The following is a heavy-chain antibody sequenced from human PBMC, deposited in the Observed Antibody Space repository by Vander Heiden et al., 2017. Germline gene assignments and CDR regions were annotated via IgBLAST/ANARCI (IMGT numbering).Heavy chain of an antibody. CDR3: ARDRGSYSGYYYYYGMDV. J-gene: IGHJ6*02. Sequence: QVQLVESGGGVVQPGRSLRLSCAASGFTLSSYGMHWVRQAPGKGLEWVAVIWYDGSNKYYADSVKGRFTISRDNSKNTLYLQMNSLRAEDTAVYYCARDRGSYSGYYYYYGMDVWGQGTTVTVSS. CDR1: GFTLSSYG. CDR2: IWYDGSNK. V-gene: IGHV3-33*01. D-gene: IGHD1-26*01.